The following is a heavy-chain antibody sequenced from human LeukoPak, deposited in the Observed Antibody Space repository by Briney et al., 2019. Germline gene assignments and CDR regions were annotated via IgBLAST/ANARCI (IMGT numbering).Heavy chain of an antibody. V-gene: IGHV4-31*03. CDR2: IYYSGST. J-gene: IGHJ5*02. D-gene: IGHD6-19*01. CDR1: GGSISSGGYY. CDR3: ARDDRGSSGWTRGFDP. Sequence: SETLSLTCTVSGGSISSGGYYWSWIRQHPGKGLEWFGYIYYSGSTYYNPSLKSRVTISVDTSKNQFSLKLSSVTAADTAVYYCARDDRGSSGWTRGFDPWGQGTLVTVSS.